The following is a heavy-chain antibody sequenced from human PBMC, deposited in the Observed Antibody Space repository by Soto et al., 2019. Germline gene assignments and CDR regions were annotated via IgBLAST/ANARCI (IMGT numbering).Heavy chain of an antibody. J-gene: IGHJ5*02. D-gene: IGHD3-3*01. CDR2: IYSSGNT. V-gene: IGHV4-4*07. Sequence: SETLSLTCSVSGGTISGYYWTWIRQPAGKGLEWIGRIYSSGNTKYNPPLQSRVTMSLDTSNNQFSLRLTSVTAADTAVYYCARGQRFSDWFDPWGQGTLVTVSS. CDR1: GGTISGYY. CDR3: ARGQRFSDWFDP.